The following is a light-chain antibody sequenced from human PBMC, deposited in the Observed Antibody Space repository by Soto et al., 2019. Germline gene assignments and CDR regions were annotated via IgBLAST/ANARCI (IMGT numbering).Light chain of an antibody. Sequence: DLQLHQSPSFLSPSIGVSAPITSRDRPVIRPSLAWYQVKPGKAPKLLIYAASTLESGVPSRFSATVSGTEFSLTITSLQPEEFATYYCKQLFDSPITVGKGTRLEIK. J-gene: IGKJ5*01. V-gene: IGKV1-9*01. CDR2: AAS. CDR1: PVIRPS. CDR3: KQLFDSPIT.